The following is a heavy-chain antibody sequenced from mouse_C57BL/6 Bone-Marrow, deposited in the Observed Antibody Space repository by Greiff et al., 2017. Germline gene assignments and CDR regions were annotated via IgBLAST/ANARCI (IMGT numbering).Heavy chain of an antibody. CDR1: GYTFTSYG. J-gene: IGHJ3*01. CDR3: ARSVYYSNSERFAY. Sequence: QVQLQQSGAELARPGASVKLSCKASGYTFTSYGISWVKQRPGQGLEWIGEIYPRSGNTYYNEKFKGKATLTADKSSSTAYMELRSLTSEDSAVYFCARSVYYSNSERFAYWGQGTLVTVSA. D-gene: IGHD2-5*01. V-gene: IGHV1-81*01. CDR2: IYPRSGNT.